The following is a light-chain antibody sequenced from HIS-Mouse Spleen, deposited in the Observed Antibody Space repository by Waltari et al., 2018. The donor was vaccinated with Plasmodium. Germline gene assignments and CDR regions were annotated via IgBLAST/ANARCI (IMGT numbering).Light chain of an antibody. CDR2: AAS. J-gene: IGKJ1*01. CDR1: QSISSY. V-gene: IGKV1-39*01. Sequence: IQMTHSPSSLSSSLGDRVTITCRARQSISSYLNWYQQKPGKAPKILIYAASSLQSGVPSRFSGSGSGTDFTLTISSMQPEDFATYYCQQNYNTWTFGQGTKVEIK. CDR3: QQNYNTWT.